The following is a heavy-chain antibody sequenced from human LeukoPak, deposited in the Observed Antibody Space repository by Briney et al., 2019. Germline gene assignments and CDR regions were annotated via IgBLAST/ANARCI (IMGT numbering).Heavy chain of an antibody. CDR3: AKDKDLQLVGDN. CDR2: ISVSGGTT. V-gene: IGHV3-23*01. J-gene: IGHJ4*02. Sequence: GGSLRPSCAVSGFSFSTYAMSWVRQVPGKGLEWGSDISVSGGTTHYADSVKGRFTISRDNSKNTLYLQMDSLRAEDTAVYYCAKDKDLQLVGDNWGQGTLVSVSS. CDR1: GFSFSTYA. D-gene: IGHD6-13*01.